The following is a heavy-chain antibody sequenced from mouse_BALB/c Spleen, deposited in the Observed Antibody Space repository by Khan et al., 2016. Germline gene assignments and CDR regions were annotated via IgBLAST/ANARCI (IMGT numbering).Heavy chain of an antibody. Sequence: QVRLQQSGAALVRPGVSVKISCKGTGYTFTDYALHWVKQSHAKSLEWIGIISTYYGDATYNQKFKDKATMTVDKSSGTTYMELARLTSEDSAIYSCARGTSALYYSLDYWGQGTSVTVSS. D-gene: IGHD2-14*01. CDR2: ISTYYGDA. V-gene: IGHV1S137*01. CDR1: GYTFTDYA. J-gene: IGHJ4*01. CDR3: ARGTSALYYSLDY.